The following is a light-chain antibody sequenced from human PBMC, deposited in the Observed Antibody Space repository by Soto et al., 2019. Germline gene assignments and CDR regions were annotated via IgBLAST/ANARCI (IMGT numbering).Light chain of an antibody. CDR1: SSDVGGYNY. CDR2: EVS. CDR3: SSYTSSSNYV. J-gene: IGLJ1*01. V-gene: IGLV2-14*01. Sequence: QSALTQPASVSGSPGQSITISCTGISSDVGGYNYVSWYQQHPGKAPKLMIYEVSNRPSGVSNRFSGSKSGNTASLTISGLQAEDEADYYCSSYTSSSNYVFGTGTKLTVL.